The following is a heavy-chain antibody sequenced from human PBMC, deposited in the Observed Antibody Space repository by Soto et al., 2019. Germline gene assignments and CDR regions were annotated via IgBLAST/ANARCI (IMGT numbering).Heavy chain of an antibody. D-gene: IGHD4-17*01. CDR2: ISAYNGNT. Sequence: ASVKVSCKASGYTFTSYGISWVRQAPGQGLEWMGWISAYNGNTNYAQKLQGRVTMTTDTSTSTAYMELRSLRAEDTAVYYCANLDYGDFEVNFDYWGQGTLVTVSS. CDR1: GYTFTSYG. J-gene: IGHJ4*02. V-gene: IGHV1-18*01. CDR3: ANLDYGDFEVNFDY.